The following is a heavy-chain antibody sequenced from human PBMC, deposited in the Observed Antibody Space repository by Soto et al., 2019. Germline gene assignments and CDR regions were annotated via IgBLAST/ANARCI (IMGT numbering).Heavy chain of an antibody. CDR2: ISAHNGNT. D-gene: IGHD1-1*01. V-gene: IGHV1-18*01. J-gene: IGHJ4*02. Sequence: QVHLVQSGAEVKKPGASVKVSCKGSGYTFTSYGITWVRQDPGQGLEWMGWISAHNGNTDYAQKLQGRVTVTRYTSTSTAYMELRSLSSDDTAVYYCARGRYGDYWGKGALVTVSS. CDR1: GYTFTSYG. CDR3: ARGRYGDY.